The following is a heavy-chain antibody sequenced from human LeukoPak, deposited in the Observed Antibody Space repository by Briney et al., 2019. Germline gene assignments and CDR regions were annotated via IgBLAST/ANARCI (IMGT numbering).Heavy chain of an antibody. CDR3: ARALSDFYGSGSYFNQVGYLDY. CDR2: ISSSSSTI. V-gene: IGHV3-48*04. Sequence: PGGSLRLSCAASGFTFSSYSMNWVRQAPGKGLEWVSYISSSSSTIYYADSVKGRFTVSRDNAKKSLYLQMNSLRAEDTALYYCARALSDFYGSGSYFNQVGYLDYWGQGTPVTVSS. J-gene: IGHJ4*02. D-gene: IGHD3-10*01. CDR1: GFTFSSYS.